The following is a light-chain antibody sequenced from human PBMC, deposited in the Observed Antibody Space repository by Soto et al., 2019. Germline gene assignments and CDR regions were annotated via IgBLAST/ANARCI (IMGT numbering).Light chain of an antibody. CDR3: QQAYSAPPWT. Sequence: DIQMTQSPTSLSASVGDRVTISCRASQSISTYLSWYQQKPGKAPRLLIYAASTVQSGVPPRFSGSGSGTDFILTISSLRSEDIATYFCQQAYSAPPWTFGRGTKVDIK. CDR1: QSISTY. V-gene: IGKV1-39*01. CDR2: AAS. J-gene: IGKJ1*01.